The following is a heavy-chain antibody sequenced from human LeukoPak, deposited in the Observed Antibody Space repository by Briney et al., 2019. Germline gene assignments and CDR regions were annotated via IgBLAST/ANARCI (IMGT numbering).Heavy chain of an antibody. V-gene: IGHV4-39*07. Sequence: PSETLSLTCTVSGGSVSSSTYSWGWIRQPPGKGLEWIASMSYSGSTYYNPSLKSRLTISVDTSKNQFSLKLSSVTAADTAVYYCARVERYYYYYYMDVWGKGTTVTVSS. CDR1: GGSVSSSTYS. CDR3: ARVERYYYYYYMDV. J-gene: IGHJ6*03. CDR2: MSYSGST.